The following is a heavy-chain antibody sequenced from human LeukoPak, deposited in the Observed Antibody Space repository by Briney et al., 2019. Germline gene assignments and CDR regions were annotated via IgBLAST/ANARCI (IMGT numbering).Heavy chain of an antibody. J-gene: IGHJ4*02. V-gene: IGHV5-10-1*01. CDR2: IDPTDSYT. D-gene: IGHD3-22*01. CDR3: ARQRYYYDFSGYYHDY. CDR1: GYSFTSHW. Sequence: TGESLKISCEGPGYSFTSHWISWVRQMPGKGLEWMGTIDPTDSYTNYSPSFQGHVTISADKSISTAYLQWSSLKASDTAMYYCARQRYYYDFSGYYHDYWGQGTLVIVSA.